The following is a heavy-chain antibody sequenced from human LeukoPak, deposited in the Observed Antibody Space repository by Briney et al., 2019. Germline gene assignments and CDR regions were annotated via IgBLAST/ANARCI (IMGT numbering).Heavy chain of an antibody. D-gene: IGHD3-10*01. Sequence: ASVKVSCKASGYTFTGYYMHWERQAPGQGLEWMGWINPNSGGTNYAQKFQGRVTMTRDTSISTAYMELSRLRSDDTAVYYCAAAHGSATRFDYWGQGTLVTVSS. CDR3: AAAHGSATRFDY. V-gene: IGHV1-2*02. CDR1: GYTFTGYY. J-gene: IGHJ4*02. CDR2: INPNSGGT.